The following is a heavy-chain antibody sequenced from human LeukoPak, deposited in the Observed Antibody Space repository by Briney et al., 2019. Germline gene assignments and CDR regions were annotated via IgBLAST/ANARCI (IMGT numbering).Heavy chain of an antibody. Sequence: PSXTLSLTCTVSGGSIRSYYWSWIRQPPGKGLEWIGYIYYSGSTNYNPSLKSRVTISVDTSKNQFSLKLSSVTAADTAVYYCARVKQLYSNYEGGFDYWGQGTLVTVSS. D-gene: IGHD4-11*01. J-gene: IGHJ4*02. CDR3: ARVKQLYSNYEGGFDY. CDR2: IYYSGST. V-gene: IGHV4-59*01. CDR1: GGSIRSYY.